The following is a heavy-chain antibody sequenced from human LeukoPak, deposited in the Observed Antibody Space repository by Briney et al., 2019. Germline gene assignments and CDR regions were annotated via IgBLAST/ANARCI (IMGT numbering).Heavy chain of an antibody. J-gene: IGHJ5*02. V-gene: IGHV3-11*01. CDR2: IDNTGKTI. CDR3: AKSFMSGHLPVFDP. D-gene: IGHD3-10*01. Sequence: GGSLRLSCAASGFTFSDYYMSWIRQSPGRGLEWIGYIDNTGKTIHYADSVKGRFTFSRDNAKNSLYLQMNSLRVDDTALYYCAKSFMSGHLPVFDPWGRGTLVIVSS. CDR1: GFTFSDYY.